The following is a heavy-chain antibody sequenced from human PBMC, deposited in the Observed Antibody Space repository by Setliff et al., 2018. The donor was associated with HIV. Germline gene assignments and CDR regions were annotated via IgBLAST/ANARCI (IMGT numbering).Heavy chain of an antibody. CDR3: TTDLGSGRFSWNNN. D-gene: IGHD1-26*01. J-gene: IGHJ4*02. V-gene: IGHV3-15*01. CDR1: GFIFSNAW. CDR2: IRNKKNGGTT. Sequence: PGGSLRLSCAASGFIFSNAWMTWVRQAPGKGLEWVARIRNKKNGGTTYYAAYVEGRFTSSRDNSKNTLSLQMNSLKTEDTAIYYCTTDLGSGRFSWNNNWGQGTLVTVSS.